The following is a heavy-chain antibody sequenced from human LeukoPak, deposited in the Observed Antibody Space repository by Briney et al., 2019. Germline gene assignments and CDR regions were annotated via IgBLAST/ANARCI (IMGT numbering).Heavy chain of an antibody. J-gene: IGHJ3*02. CDR3: ARDPQYYYDSSGYPIYAFDI. CDR1: GYSISSGYY. Sequence: SETLSLTCTVSGYSISSGYYWGWIRQPPGKGLEWIGSIYHSGSTYYNPSLKSRVTISVDTSKNQFSLNLSSVTAADTAVYYCARDPQYYYDSSGYPIYAFDIWGQGTMVTVSS. V-gene: IGHV4-38-2*02. CDR2: IYHSGST. D-gene: IGHD3-22*01.